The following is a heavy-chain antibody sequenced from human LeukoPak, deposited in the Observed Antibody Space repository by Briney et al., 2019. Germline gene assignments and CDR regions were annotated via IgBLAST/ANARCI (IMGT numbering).Heavy chain of an antibody. CDR2: ISGSGGST. D-gene: IGHD3-3*01. Sequence: GGSLRLSCAASGFTFSSYAMSWVRQAPGKGLEWVSAISGSGGSTYYADSVKGRFTISRDNSKNTLYLQMNSLRAEDTAVYYCARVVDRITILDYWGQGTLVTVSS. J-gene: IGHJ4*02. V-gene: IGHV3-23*01. CDR1: GFTFSSYA. CDR3: ARVVDRITILDY.